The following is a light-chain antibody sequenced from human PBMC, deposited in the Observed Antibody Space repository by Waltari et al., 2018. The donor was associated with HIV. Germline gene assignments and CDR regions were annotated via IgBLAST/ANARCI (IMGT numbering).Light chain of an antibody. CDR1: SSNIGSNT. J-gene: IGLJ3*02. CDR2: RNN. V-gene: IGLV1-47*01. CDR3: AAWDDSLSGGV. Sequence: QSVLTQPPSVSAAPGQGVVISCSGGSSNIGSNTANWYHHLPGTAPKLLIYRNNQRPSGVPDRFSGSKSGTSASLAISGLRSEDEADYYCAAWDDSLSGGVFGGGTKLTVL.